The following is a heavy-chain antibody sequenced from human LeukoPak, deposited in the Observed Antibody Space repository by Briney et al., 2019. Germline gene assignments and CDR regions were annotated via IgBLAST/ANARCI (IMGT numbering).Heavy chain of an antibody. Sequence: SGTLSLTCAVYGGSFRRYYWSWIRQSPWKGLEGIAEIDHCCDTNYNPSVKTRGTISVDTSKNQFSLKVRSRSAAATAVYYCARGATISATGYFDFWGQGNLVTVSS. CDR3: ARGATISATGYFDF. D-gene: IGHD5-24*01. J-gene: IGHJ4*03. V-gene: IGHV4-34*01. CDR1: GGSFRRYY. CDR2: IDHCCDT.